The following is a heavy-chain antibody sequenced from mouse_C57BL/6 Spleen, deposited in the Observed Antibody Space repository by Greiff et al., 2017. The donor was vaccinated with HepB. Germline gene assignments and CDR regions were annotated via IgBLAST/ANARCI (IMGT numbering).Heavy chain of an antibody. Sequence: QVQLQQPGAELVRPGSSVKLSCKASGYTFTSYWMHWVKQRPIQGLEWIGNIDPSDSETHYNQKFKDKATLTVDKSSSTAYMQLSSLTSEDSAVYYCASGGQLRPFAYWGQGTLVTVSA. J-gene: IGHJ3*01. CDR1: GYTFTSYW. CDR2: IDPSDSET. D-gene: IGHD3-2*02. CDR3: ASGGQLRPFAY. V-gene: IGHV1-52*01.